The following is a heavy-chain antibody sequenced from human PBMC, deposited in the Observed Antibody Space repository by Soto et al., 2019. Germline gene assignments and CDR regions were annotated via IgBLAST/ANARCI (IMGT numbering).Heavy chain of an antibody. CDR3: ARLSRITFIVD. V-gene: IGHV1-46*04. D-gene: IGHD3-16*02. CDR2: IDPRTGTSGTS. CDR1: GYTFAHYY. Sequence: QVQLVQSGAEVKSPGTSVTLSCQTSGYTFAHYYNHWVRQAPGQGLEYMGIIDPRTGTSGTSTSPQSVQGRLSITSDASTSTVYMELNNLRSEDTAIYYCARLSRITFIVDWGQGTLVTVSS. J-gene: IGHJ4*02.